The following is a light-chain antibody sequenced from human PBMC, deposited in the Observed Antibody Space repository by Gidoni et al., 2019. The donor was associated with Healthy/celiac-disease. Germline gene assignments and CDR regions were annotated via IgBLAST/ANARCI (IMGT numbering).Light chain of an antibody. CDR1: QSISSY. CDR3: QQLQYPWT. CDR2: AAS. V-gene: IGKV1-39*01. J-gene: IGKJ1*01. Sequence: DIQMTQSPSSLSASVGDRVTITCRASQSISSYLNWYQQKPGKAPKLLIYAASSLQSGVPSRFSGSGSGTDFTLTISSLQPEDFATYYCQQLQYPWTFGQGTKVEIK.